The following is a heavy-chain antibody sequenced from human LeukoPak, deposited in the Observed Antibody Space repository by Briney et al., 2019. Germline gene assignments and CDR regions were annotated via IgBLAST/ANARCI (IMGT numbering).Heavy chain of an antibody. V-gene: IGHV4-34*01. CDR3: ARGQGY. Sequence: SETLSLTCAVYGGSFSGYYWSWIRQPPGKGLEWIGEINHSGSTNYNPSLKSRVTISVDTSKNQFSLKLSSVTAADTAVYYCARGQGYWGQGTLVTVSS. CDR2: INHSGST. J-gene: IGHJ4*02. CDR1: GGSFSGYY.